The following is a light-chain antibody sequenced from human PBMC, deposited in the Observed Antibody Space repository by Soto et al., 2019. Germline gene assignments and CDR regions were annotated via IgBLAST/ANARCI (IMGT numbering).Light chain of an antibody. CDR1: QSVGVY. CDR2: AAS. V-gene: IGKV1-39*01. J-gene: IGKJ1*01. Sequence: DIQMTQSPSSLSASVGDRVTITCRASQSVGVYLNWYQQKPRKAPKHLIYAASSLQSGVPSRFSGSGSGTDFTLTISSLQAEDFATYYCQQSYTTPWTFGQMTKV. CDR3: QQSYTTPWT.